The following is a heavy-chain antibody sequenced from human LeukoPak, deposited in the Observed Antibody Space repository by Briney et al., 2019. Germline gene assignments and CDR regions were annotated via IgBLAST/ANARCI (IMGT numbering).Heavy chain of an antibody. J-gene: IGHJ4*02. Sequence: SVKVSCKASGGTFSSYAISWVRQAPGQGLEWMGRIIPILGIANYAQKFQGRVTITADKSTSTAYMELSSLRSEDTAVYYCARGPLSATLDYWGQGTLVAVSS. CDR2: IIPILGIA. CDR1: GGTFSSYA. CDR3: ARGPLSATLDY. D-gene: IGHD6-25*01. V-gene: IGHV1-69*04.